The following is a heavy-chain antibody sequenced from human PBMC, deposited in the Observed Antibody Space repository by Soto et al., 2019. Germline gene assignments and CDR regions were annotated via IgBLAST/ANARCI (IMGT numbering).Heavy chain of an antibody. Sequence: QVQLQESGPGLVKLSQTLSLTCTVSGGSISSGGYYWSWIRQHPGKGLEWIGYIYYSGSTYYNPSLKSRVTISVDTSKNPFSLKLSSVTAADTAVYYCARVCGGDCHYGMDVWGQGTTVTVSS. V-gene: IGHV4-31*03. D-gene: IGHD2-21*02. CDR2: IYYSGST. CDR3: ARVCGGDCHYGMDV. J-gene: IGHJ6*02. CDR1: GGSISSGGYY.